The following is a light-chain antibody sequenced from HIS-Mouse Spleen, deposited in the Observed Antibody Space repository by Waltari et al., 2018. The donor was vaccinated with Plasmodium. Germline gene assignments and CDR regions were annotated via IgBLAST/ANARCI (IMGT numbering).Light chain of an antibody. J-gene: IGKJ2*01. CDR2: KAS. CDR1: QSISSW. CDR3: QQYNSYSYT. V-gene: IGKV1-5*03. Sequence: DIQMTQSPSTLSASVGDSVPITCRASQSISSWLAWYQQKPGKAPKLLIYKASSLESGVPSRFSGSGSGTEFTLTISSLQPDDFATYYCQQYNSYSYTFGQGTKLEIK.